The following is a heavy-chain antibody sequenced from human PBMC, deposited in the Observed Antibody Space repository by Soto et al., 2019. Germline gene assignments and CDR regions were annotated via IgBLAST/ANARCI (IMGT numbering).Heavy chain of an antibody. CDR3: ARILSMVEHYWYGMDV. J-gene: IGHJ6*02. CDR2: ISFSDGRT. V-gene: IGHV3-23*01. CDR1: GFPFRNYP. Sequence: EVQLLESGGDLVQPGGSLRLSGVASGFPFRNYPMIWVRQAPGKGPEGVASISFSDGRTYYADSVKGRFTISRDDSKNTLYLQMSSLRVEDTAVYYCARILSMVEHYWYGMDVWGQGTPVTVSS. D-gene: IGHD3-10*01.